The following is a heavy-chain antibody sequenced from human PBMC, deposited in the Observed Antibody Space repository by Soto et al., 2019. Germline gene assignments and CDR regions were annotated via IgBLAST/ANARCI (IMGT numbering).Heavy chain of an antibody. V-gene: IGHV4-31*03. D-gene: IGHD3-22*01. CDR2: IYYSGST. Sequence: QVQLQESGPGLVKPSQTLSLTCTVSGGSISSGGYYWSWIRQHPGKGLGWIGYIYYSGSTYYNPSLKSRVTISVDTSKNQFPLKLSSVTAADTAVYYCARHNYDSSGTAVDVWGQGTTVTVSS. CDR3: ARHNYDSSGTAVDV. CDR1: GGSISSGGYY. J-gene: IGHJ6*02.